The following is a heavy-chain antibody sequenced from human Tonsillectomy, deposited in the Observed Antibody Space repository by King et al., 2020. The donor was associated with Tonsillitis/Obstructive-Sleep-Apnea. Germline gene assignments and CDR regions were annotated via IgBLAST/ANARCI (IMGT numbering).Heavy chain of an antibody. CDR2: IYWDDDK. CDR3: AHRQGFCTGGNCPRWFAP. D-gene: IGHD2-8*02. V-gene: IGHV2-5*02. Sequence: TLKESGPTLVQPTQTLTLTCTFSGFSLTTGGVGVGWIRQPPGRALEWLALIYWDDDKQYSPSLKSRLTITKDTSKNQVVLTLANVDPVDTATYYCAHRQGFCTGGNCPRWFAPWGQGTLVTVSS. J-gene: IGHJ5*02. CDR1: GFSLTTGGVG.